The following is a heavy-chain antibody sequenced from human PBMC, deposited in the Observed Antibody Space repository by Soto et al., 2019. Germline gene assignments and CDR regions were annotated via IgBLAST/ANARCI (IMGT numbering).Heavy chain of an antibody. CDR3: ARDRDRGWNYLGEKWFDP. J-gene: IGHJ5*02. CDR2: IIPIFGTA. Sequence: QVQLMQSGAEVKKPGSSVKVSCKASGGTFSSYAISWVRQAPGQGLEWMGGIIPIFGTANYAQKFQGRVTITADESTSTAYMELSSLRSEDTAVYYCARDRDRGWNYLGEKWFDPWGQRTLVTVSS. V-gene: IGHV1-69*01. D-gene: IGHD1-7*01. CDR1: GGTFSSYA.